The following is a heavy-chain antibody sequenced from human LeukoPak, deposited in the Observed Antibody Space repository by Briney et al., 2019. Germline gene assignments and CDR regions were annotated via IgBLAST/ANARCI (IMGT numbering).Heavy chain of an antibody. CDR2: INPNSGGT. V-gene: IGHV1-2*02. Sequence: ASVTVSCKASGYTFTGYYMHWVRQAPGQGLEWMGWINPNSGGTNYAQKFQGRVTMTRDTSISTAYMELSRLRSDDTAVYYCARNDELWFGVNYWGQGTLVTVSS. D-gene: IGHD3-10*01. CDR3: ARNDELWFGVNY. CDR1: GYTFTGYY. J-gene: IGHJ4*02.